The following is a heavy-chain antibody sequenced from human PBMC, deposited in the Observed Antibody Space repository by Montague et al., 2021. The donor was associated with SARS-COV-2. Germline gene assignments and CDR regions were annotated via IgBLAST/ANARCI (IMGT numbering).Heavy chain of an antibody. CDR1: GGSFSDYF. V-gene: IGHV4-34*01. Sequence: SETLSLTCAVYGGSFSDYFWTWIRQPPGKGLEWIGEINHRGASNYNPSLKSRVSISVDTSRNQSSLYLGSVTAADTAVYYCARGRQHFNMIVVVMTGGEYYFDYWGQGTLVTVSS. CDR2: INHRGAS. D-gene: IGHD3-22*01. J-gene: IGHJ4*02. CDR3: ARGRQHFNMIVVVMTGGEYYFDY.